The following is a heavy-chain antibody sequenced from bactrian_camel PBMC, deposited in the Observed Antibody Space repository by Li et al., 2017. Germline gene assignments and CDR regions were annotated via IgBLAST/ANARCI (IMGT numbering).Heavy chain of an antibody. Sequence: VQLVESGGGSVQIGGSLRLSCVYSGYTFRSNCMGWFRQVPGKEREGVGSIYTGDGSTYYADSVKGRFTVSRDNAKSMVYLQMNSLKPEDTAVYYCVRARGDYVLDFQFGYWGQGTQVTVS. D-gene: IGHD1*01. CDR2: IYTGDGST. CDR1: GYTFRSNC. V-gene: IGHV3S40*01. CDR3: VRARGDYVLDFQFGY. J-gene: IGHJ6*01.